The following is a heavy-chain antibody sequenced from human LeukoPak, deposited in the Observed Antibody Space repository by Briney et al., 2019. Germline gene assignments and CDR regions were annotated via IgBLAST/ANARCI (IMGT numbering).Heavy chain of an antibody. V-gene: IGHV4-59*01. Sequence: SETLSLXCTVSGGSISGSYWSWIRQPPGKGLEWIAYMYNSGSTNYNPSLKSRVTISIDTSKNQFSLKLSSLTAADTAIYYCARGIESYGDYGYWGQGILVTVSS. D-gene: IGHD4-17*01. CDR1: GGSISGSY. CDR3: ARGIESYGDYGY. J-gene: IGHJ4*02. CDR2: MYNSGST.